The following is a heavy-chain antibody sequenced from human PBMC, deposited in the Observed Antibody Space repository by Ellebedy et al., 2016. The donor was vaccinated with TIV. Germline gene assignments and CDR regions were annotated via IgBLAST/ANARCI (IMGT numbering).Heavy chain of an antibody. CDR3: AREGGGTHCSGGSCYGGDAFDI. J-gene: IGHJ3*02. Sequence: ASVKVSXXASGYTFTGYYMHWVRQAPGQGLEWMGWINPNSGGTNYAQKFQGWVTMTRDTSISTAYMELSRLRSDDTAVYYCAREGGGTHCSGGSCYGGDAFDIWGQGTMVTVSS. CDR2: INPNSGGT. D-gene: IGHD2-15*01. CDR1: GYTFTGYY. V-gene: IGHV1-2*04.